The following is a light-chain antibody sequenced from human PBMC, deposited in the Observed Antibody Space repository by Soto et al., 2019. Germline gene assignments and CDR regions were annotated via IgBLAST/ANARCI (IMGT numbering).Light chain of an antibody. J-gene: IGKJ1*01. CDR1: QSISSW. V-gene: IGKV1-5*03. CDR2: KAS. Sequence: DIHMTQSPSTLSASVGDRATIACRANQSISSWLAWYQQKPGQAPKLLIYKASTLKSGVPSRFSGSGSGTEFTLTISSLQPDDFATYYCQHYNSYSEAFGQGTKVDIK. CDR3: QHYNSYSEA.